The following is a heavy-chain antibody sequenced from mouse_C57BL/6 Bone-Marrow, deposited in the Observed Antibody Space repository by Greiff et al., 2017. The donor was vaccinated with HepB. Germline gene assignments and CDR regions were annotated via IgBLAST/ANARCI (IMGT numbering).Heavy chain of an antibody. Sequence: EVHLVESGGGLVQPGGSLKLSCAASGFTFSDYYMYWVRQTPEKRLEWVAYISNGGGSTYYPDTVKGRFTISRDNAKNTLYLQMSRLKSEDTAMYYCARPLYYYGSSYFAYWGQGTLVTVSA. CDR3: ARPLYYYGSSYFAY. CDR1: GFTFSDYY. D-gene: IGHD1-1*01. CDR2: ISNGGGST. V-gene: IGHV5-12*01. J-gene: IGHJ3*01.